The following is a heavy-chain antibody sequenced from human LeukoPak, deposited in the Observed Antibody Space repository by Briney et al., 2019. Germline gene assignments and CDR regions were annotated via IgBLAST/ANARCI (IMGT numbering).Heavy chain of an antibody. Sequence: ASVKVSCKASGYTFTSYAMHWVRQAPGQRLEWMGWINAGNGNTKYSQKFQGRVTITRDTSASTAYMELSSLRSEDTAVYYCARDRENIAVAEKLYYFDYWGQGTLVTVSS. V-gene: IGHV1-3*01. J-gene: IGHJ4*02. D-gene: IGHD6-19*01. CDR3: ARDRENIAVAEKLYYFDY. CDR2: INAGNGNT. CDR1: GYTFTSYA.